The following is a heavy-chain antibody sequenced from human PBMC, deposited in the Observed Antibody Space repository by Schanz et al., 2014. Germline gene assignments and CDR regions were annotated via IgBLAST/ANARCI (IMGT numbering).Heavy chain of an antibody. Sequence: QVQLVQSGVEVKRPGASVRVSCKASGYTFTSYGITWVRQAPGQGLEWMGWISVYHGHTNYAEKVHGRVTMTTDTSTSTAYMELRSLISDDTAVYYCVRDAGWAFGDYHDMDVWGQGTSVTVSS. V-gene: IGHV1-18*01. CDR1: GYTFTSYG. CDR3: VRDAGWAFGDYHDMDV. D-gene: IGHD3-10*01. CDR2: ISVYHGHT. J-gene: IGHJ6*02.